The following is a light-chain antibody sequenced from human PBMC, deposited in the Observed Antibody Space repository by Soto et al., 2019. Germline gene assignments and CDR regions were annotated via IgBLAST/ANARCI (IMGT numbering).Light chain of an antibody. CDR3: QQYNSYSLYT. CDR1: QSISSW. J-gene: IGKJ2*01. Sequence: DIQMTQSPSTLSASVGDRVTITCRASQSISSWLAWYQQKPGKAPKSLIYDASTLESGVPSRFSGSGSGTEFTLTISSLQPDDFATYCCQQYNSYSLYTFGQGTKLEIK. V-gene: IGKV1-5*01. CDR2: DAS.